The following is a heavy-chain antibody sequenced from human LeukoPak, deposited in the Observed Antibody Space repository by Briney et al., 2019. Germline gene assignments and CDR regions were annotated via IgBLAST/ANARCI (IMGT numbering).Heavy chain of an antibody. Sequence: GGSLRLSCAASGFTFSSYAMSWVRQAPGKGLEWVSAISGSGGSTYYADSVKGRFTISRDNSKNTLYLQMNTLRAEDTAVYFCAKDLEFRVLRGVISDYWGQGTLVTVSS. D-gene: IGHD3-10*01. V-gene: IGHV3-23*01. J-gene: IGHJ4*02. CDR3: AKDLEFRVLRGVISDY. CDR2: ISGSGGST. CDR1: GFTFSSYA.